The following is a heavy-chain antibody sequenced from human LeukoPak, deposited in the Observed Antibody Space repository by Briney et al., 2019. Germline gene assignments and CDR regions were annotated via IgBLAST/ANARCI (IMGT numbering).Heavy chain of an antibody. CDR1: GFTFGEYA. V-gene: IGHV3-49*04. CDR3: ARGGSDYFNYEYPS. Sequence: PGGSLRLSCAASGFTFGEYALSWVRQAPGKGLEWIGFIRSKLYGGAAEYAASVKGRFILSRDDSKSIAYLQMNSLKIADTAVYYCARGGSDYFNYEYPSWGQGTLVIVSS. J-gene: IGHJ5*02. CDR2: IRSKLYGGAA. D-gene: IGHD4-11*01.